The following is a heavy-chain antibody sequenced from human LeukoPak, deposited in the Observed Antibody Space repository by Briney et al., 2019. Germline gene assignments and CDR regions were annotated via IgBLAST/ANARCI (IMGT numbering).Heavy chain of an antibody. CDR1: GGTFSSYA. V-gene: IGHV1-69*04. J-gene: IGHJ5*02. Sequence: SVKVSCKASGGTFSSYAISWVRQAPGQGLEWMGRIIPILGIANYAQKFQGRVTITADKSTSTAYMELSSLRSEDTAVYYCAREMGGDYELYNWFDPWGQGTLVTVSS. CDR3: AREMGGDYELYNWFDP. CDR2: IIPILGIA. D-gene: IGHD3-16*01.